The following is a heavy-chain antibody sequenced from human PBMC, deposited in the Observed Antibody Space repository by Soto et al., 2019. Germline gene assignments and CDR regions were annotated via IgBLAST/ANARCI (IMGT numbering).Heavy chain of an antibody. J-gene: IGHJ6*02. CDR1: GFTCSDHY. CDR2: TRNKANSYTT. CDR3: ARTPQAGNNFHV. Sequence: EVQLVESGGGLVQPGGSLRLSCAASGFTCSDHYMDWVRQAPGKGLEWVGRTRNKANSYTTEYAASVKGRFTISRDDSKNSLYLHMNSLKTEDTAVYYWARTPQAGNNFHVWGQGTTVTVSS. V-gene: IGHV3-72*01. D-gene: IGHD6-13*01.